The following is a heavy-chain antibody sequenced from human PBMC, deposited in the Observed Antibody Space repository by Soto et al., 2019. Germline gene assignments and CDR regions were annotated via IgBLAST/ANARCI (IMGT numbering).Heavy chain of an antibody. Sequence: QVQLVQSGAEEKKPGASVKVSCKASGYTFTGYAMHWVRQAPGQRLEWMGWINAGNGNTNYSQKFQGRVTITRDTSASAANMERSRLRSEDTSVYYCARAVAVAADFDYWGQGTLVTVSS. J-gene: IGHJ4*02. CDR3: ARAVAVAADFDY. CDR2: INAGNGNT. D-gene: IGHD6-19*01. V-gene: IGHV1-3*05. CDR1: GYTFTGYA.